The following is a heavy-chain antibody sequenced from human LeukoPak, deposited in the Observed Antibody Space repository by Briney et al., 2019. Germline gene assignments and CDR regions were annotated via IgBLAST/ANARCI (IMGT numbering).Heavy chain of an antibody. CDR2: INPNSGGT. J-gene: IGHJ5*02. D-gene: IGHD6-13*01. CDR1: GYTFTGYY. V-gene: IGHV1-2*02. Sequence: ASVKVSCKASGYTFTGYYMHWVRQAPGQGLEWMGWINPNSGGTNYAQKFQGRATMTRDTSISTAYMELSRLRSDDTAVYYCARDHSSSLGYNWFDPWGQGTLVTVSS. CDR3: ARDHSSSLGYNWFDP.